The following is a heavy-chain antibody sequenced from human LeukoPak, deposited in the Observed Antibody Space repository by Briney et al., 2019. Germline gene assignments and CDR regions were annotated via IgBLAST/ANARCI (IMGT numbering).Heavy chain of an antibody. CDR2: ISNSGSYT. Sequence: PGGSLRLSCAASGFTFSDEYMSWIRQAPGKGLEWVSYISNSGSYTNYADSVKGRFTISRDNAKNSLYLQMNSLRAEDTAVYYCARSREAGPGAYFDYWGQGTLITVSS. D-gene: IGHD6-19*01. V-gene: IGHV3-11*03. J-gene: IGHJ4*02. CDR3: ARSREAGPGAYFDY. CDR1: GFTFSDEY.